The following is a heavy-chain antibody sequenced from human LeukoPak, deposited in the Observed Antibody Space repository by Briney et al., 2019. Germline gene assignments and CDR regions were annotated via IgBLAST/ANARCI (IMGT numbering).Heavy chain of an antibody. V-gene: IGHV4-39*01. CDR2: VYYTGST. J-gene: IGHJ4*02. CDR1: GASITNSLYY. Sequence: SETLSLTCTVSGASITNSLYYWGWIRQPPGKGLEWIATVYYTGSTYYNPSLKSRVTISIDTSKSHFSLKLRSVTAADMAVYYCARQDFGSGIVPGYWGQGTLITVSS. CDR3: ARQDFGSGIVPGY. D-gene: IGHD3-10*01.